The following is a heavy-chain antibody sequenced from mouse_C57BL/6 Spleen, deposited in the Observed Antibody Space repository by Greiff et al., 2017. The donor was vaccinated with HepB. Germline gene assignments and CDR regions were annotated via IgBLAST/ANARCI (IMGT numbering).Heavy chain of an antibody. Sequence: EVKLQESGGGLVKPGGSLKLSCAASGFTFSDYGMHWVRQAPEKGLEWVAYISSGSSTIYYADTVKGRFTISRDNAKNTLFLQMTSLRSEDTAMYYCARLLRDYYAMDYWGQGTSVTVSS. V-gene: IGHV5-17*01. CDR1: GFTFSDYG. CDR3: ARLLRDYYAMDY. CDR2: ISSGSSTI. D-gene: IGHD1-1*01. J-gene: IGHJ4*01.